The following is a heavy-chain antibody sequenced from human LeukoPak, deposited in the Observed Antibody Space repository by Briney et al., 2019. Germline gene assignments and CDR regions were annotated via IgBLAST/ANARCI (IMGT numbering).Heavy chain of an antibody. V-gene: IGHV4-39*01. CDR3: WAIVTTIKLDF. CDR1: GGSISSSSYS. CDR2: VSHSGSI. Sequence: PSETLSLTCTVSGGSISSSSYSWGWIRQPPGKGLEWIGSVSHSGSINYDPSLKNRVTISVDTSKNQFSLKLSSVTAADTAVYYCWAIVTTIKLDFWGQGTLVTVSS. J-gene: IGHJ4*02. D-gene: IGHD5-12*01.